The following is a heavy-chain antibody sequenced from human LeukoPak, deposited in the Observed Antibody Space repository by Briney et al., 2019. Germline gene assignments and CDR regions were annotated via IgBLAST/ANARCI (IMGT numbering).Heavy chain of an antibody. CDR3: ARVSDSSGYPDY. Sequence: SQTLSLTCTVSGGSISSGGYYWSWIRQHPGEGLEWIGYIYYSGSTYYNPSLKSRVTISVDTSKNQFSLKLSSVTAADTAVYYCARVSDSSGYPDYWGQGTLVTVSS. CDR2: IYYSGST. V-gene: IGHV4-31*03. CDR1: GGSISSGGYY. J-gene: IGHJ4*02. D-gene: IGHD3-22*01.